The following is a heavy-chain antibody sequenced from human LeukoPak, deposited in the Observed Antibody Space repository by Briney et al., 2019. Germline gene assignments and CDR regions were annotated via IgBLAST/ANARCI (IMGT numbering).Heavy chain of an antibody. Sequence: ASVKVSCKASRYTFTVHYMHGLRQAPGQGLEWMGWIKPDSGATNFAQNFQGRVTMTSDTSINTAYMELSSLTSDDTAMYYCARDHDYGPDYWGQGTLVTVSA. CDR2: IKPDSGAT. D-gene: IGHD4/OR15-4a*01. J-gene: IGHJ4*02. CDR1: RYTFTVHY. CDR3: ARDHDYGPDY. V-gene: IGHV1-2*02.